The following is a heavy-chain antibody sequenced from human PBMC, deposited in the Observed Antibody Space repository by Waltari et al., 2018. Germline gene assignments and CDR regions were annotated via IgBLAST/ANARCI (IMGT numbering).Heavy chain of an antibody. V-gene: IGHV2-5*02. CDR3: AHRRPNYYDSSGYFDY. CDR1: GFSLSTSGVG. CDR2: IYWDDDK. D-gene: IGHD3-22*01. J-gene: IGHJ4*02. Sequence: QITLKESGPTLVKPTQTLTLTCTFSGFSLSTSGVGVGWIRQPPGKALEWLALIYWDDDKRYSPSLKSRLTITKDTSKNQVVLTMTNMDPVDTATYYCAHRRPNYYDSSGYFDYWGQGTLVIVSS.